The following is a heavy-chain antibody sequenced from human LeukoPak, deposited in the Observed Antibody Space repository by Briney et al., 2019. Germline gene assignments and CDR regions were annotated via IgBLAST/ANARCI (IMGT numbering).Heavy chain of an antibody. J-gene: IGHJ6*03. Sequence: NPGGSLRLSCAASGFTFNTYTMNWVRRTPGKGLEWVSSITSSSSYMFYADSVRGRFTISRDNAENSLYLQMNSLRDEDTAVYYCARDPYSGGYGAYYYYYMDVWGKGTTVPVSS. CDR1: GFTFNTYT. V-gene: IGHV3-21*01. D-gene: IGHD6-19*01. CDR3: ARDPYSGGYGAYYYYYMDV. CDR2: ITSSSSYM.